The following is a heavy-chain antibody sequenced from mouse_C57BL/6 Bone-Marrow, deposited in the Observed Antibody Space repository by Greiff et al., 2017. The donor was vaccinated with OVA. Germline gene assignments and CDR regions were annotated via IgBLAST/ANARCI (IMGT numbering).Heavy chain of an antibody. CDR3: ARWSVVAKVHFDV. V-gene: IGHV1-18*01. CDR2: INPNNGGT. CDR1: GYTFTDYN. D-gene: IGHD1-1*01. J-gene: IGHJ1*03. Sequence: VQLQQSGPELVKPGASVKIPCKASGYTFTDYNMDWVKQSHGKSLEWIGDINPNNGGTIYNQKFKGKATLTVDKSSSTAYMELRSLTSEDTAVYYCARWSVVAKVHFDVWGTGTTVTVSS.